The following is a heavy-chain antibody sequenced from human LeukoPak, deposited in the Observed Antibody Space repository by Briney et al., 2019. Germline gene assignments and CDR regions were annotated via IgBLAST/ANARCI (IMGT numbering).Heavy chain of an antibody. CDR3: AMLPEYYFDY. J-gene: IGHJ4*02. V-gene: IGHV3-23*01. CDR2: ISGSGGST. CDR1: GFTFSSYA. Sequence: PGGSLRLSCAASGFTFSSYAMSWVRQATGKGLEWVSAISGSGGSTYYADSVKGRFTISRDNSKNTLYLQMNSLRAEDTAVYYCAMLPEYYFDYWGQGTLVTVSS.